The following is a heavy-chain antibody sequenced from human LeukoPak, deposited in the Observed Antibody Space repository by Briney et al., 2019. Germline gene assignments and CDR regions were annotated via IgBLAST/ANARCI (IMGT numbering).Heavy chain of an antibody. D-gene: IGHD4-23*01. CDR3: ARIMTTVAFLFDY. CDR2: IHYTGST. CDR1: GDSISNNY. Sequence: PSETLSLTCSVSGDSISNNYWSWIRQPPGKGLEWIGYIHYTGSTTYNPSLKSRVTISVDTSKNQFSLKLNSVTAADTAVYYCARIMTTVAFLFDYWGQGTLVTVSS. J-gene: IGHJ4*02. V-gene: IGHV4-59*12.